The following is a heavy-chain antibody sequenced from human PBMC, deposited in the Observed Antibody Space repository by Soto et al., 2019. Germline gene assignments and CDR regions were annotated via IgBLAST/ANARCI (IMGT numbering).Heavy chain of an antibody. J-gene: IGHJ5*02. CDR1: CVSMRNSY. D-gene: IGHD3-16*01. Sequence: PSETLSLTCSVSCVSMRNSYWTWIRQSAGKGLEWIGRISTSGNTNYNPSLNSRLTMSVDTSKNQVSLKLTSVTAADTAVYYCARGGGVPALGDPWGQGKLVTGSS. CDR2: ISTSGNT. CDR3: ARGGGVPALGDP. V-gene: IGHV4-4*07.